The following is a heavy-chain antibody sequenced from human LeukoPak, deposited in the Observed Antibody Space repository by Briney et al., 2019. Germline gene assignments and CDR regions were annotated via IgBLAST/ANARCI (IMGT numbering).Heavy chain of an antibody. J-gene: IGHJ6*02. V-gene: IGHV1-69*04. CDR1: GGTFSSYA. Sequence: GASVKVSCKASGGTFSSYAISWVRQAPGQGLEWMGRIIPILGIANYAQKFQGRVTITADKSTSTAYMELSSLRSEDTAVYYCAKTPPEDGDYVLLYYYYGMDVWGQGTTVTVSS. CDR3: AKTPPEDGDYVLLYYYYGMDV. CDR2: IIPILGIA. D-gene: IGHD4-17*01.